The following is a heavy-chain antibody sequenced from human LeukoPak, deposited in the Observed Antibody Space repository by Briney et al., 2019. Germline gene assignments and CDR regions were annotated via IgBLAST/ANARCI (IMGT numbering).Heavy chain of an antibody. D-gene: IGHD1-26*01. CDR3: ARAQSGSYHGGFDY. V-gene: IGHV1-69*04. CDR1: GGTFSSFA. J-gene: IGHJ4*02. CDR2: IIPILGIA. Sequence: ASVKVSCKASGGTFSSFAISWVRQAPGQGLEWMGRIIPILGIANYAQKFQGRVTITADKSTSTAYMELSSLRSDDTAVYYCARAQSGSYHGGFDYWGQGTLVTVSS.